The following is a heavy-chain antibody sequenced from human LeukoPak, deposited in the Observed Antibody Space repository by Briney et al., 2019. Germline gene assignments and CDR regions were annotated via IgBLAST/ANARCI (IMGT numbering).Heavy chain of an antibody. J-gene: IGHJ4*02. D-gene: IGHD5-18*01. V-gene: IGHV1-3*01. CDR2: INAGNGNT. CDR3: AREGYSYGGYYFDY. Sequence: ASVKVSCKASGYTFTSYAMHWVRQAPGQRLEWMGWINAGNGNTEYSQKFQGRVTITRDTSASTAYMELSSLRSEDTAVYYCAREGYSYGGYYFDYWGQGTLVTVSS. CDR1: GYTFTSYA.